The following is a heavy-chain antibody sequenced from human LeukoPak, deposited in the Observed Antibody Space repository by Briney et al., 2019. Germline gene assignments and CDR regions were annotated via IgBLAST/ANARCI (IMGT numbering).Heavy chain of an antibody. CDR2: IYYSGST. V-gene: IGHV4-59*01. Sequence: PSETLSLTCTVSGGSISSYYWSWIRQPPGKGLEWIGYIYYSGSTNYNPSLKSRVTISVDTSKNQFSLKLSSVTAADTAVYYCATRYPALEAFDIWGQGTMVTVSS. D-gene: IGHD1-26*01. CDR1: GGSISSYY. J-gene: IGHJ3*02. CDR3: ATRYPALEAFDI.